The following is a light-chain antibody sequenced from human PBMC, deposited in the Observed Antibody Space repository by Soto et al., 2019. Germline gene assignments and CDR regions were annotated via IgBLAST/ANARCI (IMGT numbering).Light chain of an antibody. J-gene: IGKJ1*01. CDR3: QQYNNWWT. CDR1: QSISSGY. CDR2: GAS. Sequence: EIVLTQSPGTLSLSPGERATLYFRASQSISSGYLAWYQQKPGQAPRLLIYGASSRATGIPDRFSGSGSGTEFTLTISSLQSEDFAVYYCQQYNNWWTFGQGTKVDIK. V-gene: IGKV3-20*01.